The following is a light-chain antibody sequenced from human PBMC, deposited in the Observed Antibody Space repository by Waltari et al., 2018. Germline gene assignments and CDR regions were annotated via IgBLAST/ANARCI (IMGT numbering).Light chain of an antibody. V-gene: IGKV3-20*01. CDR2: GAS. CDR1: QSVSSIY. CDR3: QQYGSSLLT. J-gene: IGKJ4*01. Sequence: VLTHSPGTLSVPPGDSPTLSCRASQSVSSIYLAWYQQKPGQAPRLLIYGASSRATGIPDRFSGSGSGTDFTLTISRLEPEDFAVYYCQQYGSSLLTFGGGTKVEIK.